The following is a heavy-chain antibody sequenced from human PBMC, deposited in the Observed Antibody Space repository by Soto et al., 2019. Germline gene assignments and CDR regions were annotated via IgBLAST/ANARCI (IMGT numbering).Heavy chain of an antibody. CDR1: GFTFSISW. CDR3: ARGVGRGSIDL. Sequence: EVQLVESGGVLVQPGGSLRLSCAASGFTFSISWMIWVRQAPGKGLEWVTNMSQDGSDRYYVDSVKGRFTISRDNSRNSLYLQMNSLRIEVTAVYYCARGVGRGSIDLWGQGTPVTVSS. J-gene: IGHJ5*02. V-gene: IGHV3-7*01. CDR2: MSQDGSDR. D-gene: IGHD3-10*01.